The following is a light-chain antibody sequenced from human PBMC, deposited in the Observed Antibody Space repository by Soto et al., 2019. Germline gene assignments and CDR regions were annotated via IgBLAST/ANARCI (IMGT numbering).Light chain of an antibody. CDR3: QHYRSSLSIT. CDR1: QSISSSY. V-gene: IGKV3-20*01. CDR2: GAS. Sequence: EIVLTQSPGTLSLSPGERATISCGARQSISSSYLAWYQQKPGQAPRLLIYGASSRATGIPDRFSGSGSGTDFTLTISRLEPEDFAVYYCQHYRSSLSITFGHGTRLEIK. J-gene: IGKJ5*01.